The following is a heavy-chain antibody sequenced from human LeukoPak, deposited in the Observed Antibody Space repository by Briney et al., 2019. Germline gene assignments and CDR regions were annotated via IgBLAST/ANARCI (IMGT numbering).Heavy chain of an antibody. D-gene: IGHD3-22*01. J-gene: IGHJ4*02. CDR1: GFTFSNYA. CDR3: AKSSVGQWLIYYFDY. Sequence: GGSLRLSCAASGFTFSNYAMSWVRQAPGKGLEWVSAISANGGSTYYADSVKGRFTISRDNSKNTLYLQMNSLRAKDPAVYYCAKSSVGQWLIYYFDYWGQGTLVTVSS. V-gene: IGHV3-23*01. CDR2: ISANGGST.